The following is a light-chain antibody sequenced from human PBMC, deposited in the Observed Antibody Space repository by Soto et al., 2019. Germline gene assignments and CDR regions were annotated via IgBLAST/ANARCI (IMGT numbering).Light chain of an antibody. J-gene: IGKJ5*01. CDR3: QQGNATPLT. Sequence: DIQMPQSPSFLSASVGERVTITCRASQAISNYLNWYQQRPGKAPNLLIFGAKTLQSGVPSRFSGSGYGTDCSLTITTLQPEDVGIYYCQQGNATPLTFGQGTRL. V-gene: IGKV1-39*01. CDR2: GAK. CDR1: QAISNY.